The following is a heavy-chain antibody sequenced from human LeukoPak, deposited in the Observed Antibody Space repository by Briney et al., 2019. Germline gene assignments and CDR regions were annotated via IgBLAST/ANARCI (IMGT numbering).Heavy chain of an antibody. J-gene: IGHJ4*02. D-gene: IGHD3-3*01. CDR2: IKQDGSEK. CDR3: ARVDRSITIFGVVISPFDY. CDR1: GFTFSSYE. V-gene: IGHV3-7*01. Sequence: PGGSLRLSCAASGFTFSSYEMSWVRQAPGKGLEWVANIKQDGSEKYYVDSVKGRFTISRDNAKNSLYLQMNSLRAEDTAVYYCARVDRSITIFGVVISPFDYWGQGTLVTVSS.